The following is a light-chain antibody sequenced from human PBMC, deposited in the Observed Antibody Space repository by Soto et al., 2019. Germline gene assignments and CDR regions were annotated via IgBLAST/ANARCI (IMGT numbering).Light chain of an antibody. J-gene: IGKJ4*01. V-gene: IGKV1-9*01. CDR2: GGS. Sequence: IQLTQSPSSLSASVGDRVTITCRASQAINSYLAWYQQEPGKAPKLLIYGGSTLQSGVPSRFSGSGSGTDFTLSISSLQSEDFATYYCQHLNAFPLTCGGGTKVEI. CDR1: QAINSY. CDR3: QHLNAFPLT.